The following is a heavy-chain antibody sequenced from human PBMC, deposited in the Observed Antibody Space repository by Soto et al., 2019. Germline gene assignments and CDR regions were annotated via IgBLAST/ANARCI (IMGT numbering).Heavy chain of an antibody. CDR1: GYSFITYW. Sequence: PGESLKISCKGSGYSFITYWIGWVRQMPGKGLEWMAMIYPADSETRYSPSFQGHVTISADKSISTAYLQWSSLKASDTAIYYCPRLLITMVRGVIPSDEWFDPWGQATLVTVSS. CDR3: PRLLITMVRGVIPSDEWFDP. D-gene: IGHD3-10*01. J-gene: IGHJ5*02. V-gene: IGHV5-51*01. CDR2: IYPADSET.